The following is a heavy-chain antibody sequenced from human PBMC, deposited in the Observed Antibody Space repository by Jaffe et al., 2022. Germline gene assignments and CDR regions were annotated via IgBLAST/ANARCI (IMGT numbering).Heavy chain of an antibody. D-gene: IGHD3-10*01. Sequence: QVQLQESGPGLVKPSETLSLTCTVSGGSISSYYWSWIRQPPGKGLEWIGYIYYSGSTNYNPSLKSRVTISVDTSKNQFSLKLSSVTAADTAVYYCARGKIRGCYFDYWGQGTLVTVSS. CDR2: IYYSGST. CDR3: ARGKIRGCYFDY. CDR1: GGSISSYY. J-gene: IGHJ4*02. V-gene: IGHV4-59*01.